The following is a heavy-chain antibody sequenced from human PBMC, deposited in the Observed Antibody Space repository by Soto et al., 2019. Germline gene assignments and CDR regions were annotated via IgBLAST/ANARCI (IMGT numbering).Heavy chain of an antibody. D-gene: IGHD2-2*01. Sequence: EVQLVESGGDLVRPGGSLRLSCAASGFTFSGHWMHWVRQVPGKGLEWVSRVNTDGGTSAYADSVKGRFTISRENAKKTLYMKGGVLRAEDAAVYYCERGGGYCSSPSCYGRAFDPWGKGTTASVSS. J-gene: IGHJ3*01. CDR3: ERGGGYCSSPSCYGRAFDP. CDR1: GFTFSGHW. V-gene: IGHV3-74*03. CDR2: VNTDGGTS.